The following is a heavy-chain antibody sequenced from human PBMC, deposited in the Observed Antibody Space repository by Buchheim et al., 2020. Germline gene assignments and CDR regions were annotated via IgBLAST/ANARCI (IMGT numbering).Heavy chain of an antibody. D-gene: IGHD2-2*01. CDR3: ARGRYCSSTSCYPSFAFDL. Sequence: EVQLVESGGGLVQPGGSLRLSCAASGFTFSSHWMSWVRQAPGKGLEWVANIKQDGSEKHYVDSVKGRFTFSRDNAKTSLYLQMNSLRAEDTAVYYCARGRYCSSTSCYPSFAFDLWGQGT. CDR1: GFTFSSHW. CDR2: IKQDGSEK. V-gene: IGHV3-7*04. J-gene: IGHJ3*01.